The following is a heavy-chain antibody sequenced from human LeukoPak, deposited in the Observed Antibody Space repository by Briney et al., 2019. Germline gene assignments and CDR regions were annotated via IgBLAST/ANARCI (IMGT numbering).Heavy chain of an antibody. Sequence: GGSLRLSCAASGFTFSSYEMNWVRQAPGKGLEWVSYISSGSTIYDADSVKGRFTISRDNAQNSLYLQMNSLRAEDTAVYYCARPRDSGWSKTWDYWGQGTLVTVSS. CDR1: GFTFSSYE. V-gene: IGHV3-48*03. J-gene: IGHJ4*02. CDR3: ARPRDSGWSKTWDY. CDR2: ISSGSTI. D-gene: IGHD6-13*01.